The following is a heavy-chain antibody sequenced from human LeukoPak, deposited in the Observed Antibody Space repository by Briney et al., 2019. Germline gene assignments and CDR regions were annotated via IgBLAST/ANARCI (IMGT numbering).Heavy chain of an antibody. V-gene: IGHV5-10-1*01. CDR1: GYSLSSYW. J-gene: IGHJ3*02. CDR2: IDPSDSYT. Sequence: GESLKISCKCSGYSLSSYWISWVRQMPGKGLELMGRIDPSDSYTNYNPPFQRHVTISADKSISTAYLQWSSMKASDTAMYYCARHTYYYDSSCYYGHGDAFDIWGKGTMATVSS. CDR3: ARHTYYYDSSCYYGHGDAFDI. D-gene: IGHD3-22*01.